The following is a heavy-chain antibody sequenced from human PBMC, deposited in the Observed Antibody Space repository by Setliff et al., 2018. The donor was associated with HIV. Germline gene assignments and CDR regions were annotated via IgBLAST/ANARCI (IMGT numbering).Heavy chain of an antibody. J-gene: IGHJ6*03. Sequence: SETLSLTCAVYGGSFSCYYWSWIRQPPGKGLEWIGEINHSGSTNYNPSLKSGVTISVDTSKNQFSLKLSSVTAADTAVYYCNIYYYYYMDVWGTGTTVTVSS. CDR3: NIYYYYYMDV. V-gene: IGHV4-34*01. CDR2: INHSGST. CDR1: GGSFSCYY.